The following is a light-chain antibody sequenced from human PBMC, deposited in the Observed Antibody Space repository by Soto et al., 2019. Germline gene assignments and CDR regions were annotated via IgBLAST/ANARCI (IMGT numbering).Light chain of an antibody. Sequence: QSVLTQPASVSWSPGRSITIPCTGTSRDVGGYNYVSWYQQHPGKAPKLMIYDVSNRPSGVSNRFSGSKSGNTASLTISGLQAEDEADYYCSSYTSSSTYVFGTGTKVTVL. V-gene: IGLV2-14*01. CDR2: DVS. CDR3: SSYTSSSTYV. CDR1: SRDVGGYNY. J-gene: IGLJ1*01.